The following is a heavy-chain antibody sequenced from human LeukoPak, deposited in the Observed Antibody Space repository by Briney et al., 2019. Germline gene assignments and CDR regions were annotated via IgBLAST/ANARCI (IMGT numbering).Heavy chain of an antibody. CDR2: ISSSSSYI. J-gene: IGHJ4*02. Sequence: GGSLRLSCAASGFTFSSYSMNWVRQAPGKGLEWVSSISSSSSYIYYADSVKGRFTISRDNAKNSLYLQMNSLRAEDTAVYYCAKAVGRFGEFSYWGQGNLVTVSS. V-gene: IGHV3-21*04. CDR1: GFTFSSYS. D-gene: IGHD3-10*01. CDR3: AKAVGRFGEFSY.